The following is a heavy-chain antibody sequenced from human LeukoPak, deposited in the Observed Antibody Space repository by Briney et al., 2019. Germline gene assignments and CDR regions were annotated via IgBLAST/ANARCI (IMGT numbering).Heavy chain of an antibody. V-gene: IGHV3-48*03. Sequence: GGSLRLSCAASGFTFSSYEVNWVRQAPGKGLEWVSYISSSGSTIYYADSVKGRFTISRDNAKNSLYLQMNSLRAEDTAVYYCAELGITMIGGVWGKGTTVTISS. CDR3: AELGITMIGGV. D-gene: IGHD3-10*02. J-gene: IGHJ6*04. CDR2: ISSSGSTI. CDR1: GFTFSSYE.